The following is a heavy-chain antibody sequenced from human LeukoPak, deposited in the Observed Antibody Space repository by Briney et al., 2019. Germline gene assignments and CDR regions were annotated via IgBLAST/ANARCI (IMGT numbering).Heavy chain of an antibody. J-gene: IGHJ6*03. Sequence: ASVKVSCKASGDTFSSYAISWVRQAPGQGLEWMGGIIPIFATATYAQGFQGRVTITADESTGTAYMELSSLRSEDTAVYYCARAGRGYPAGAYYYYMDVWGKGTTVTVSS. CDR1: GDTFSSYA. V-gene: IGHV1-69*13. D-gene: IGHD5-18*01. CDR3: ARAGRGYPAGAYYYYMDV. CDR2: IIPIFATA.